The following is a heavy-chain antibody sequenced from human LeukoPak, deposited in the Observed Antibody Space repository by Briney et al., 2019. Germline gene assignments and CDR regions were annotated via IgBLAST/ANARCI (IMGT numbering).Heavy chain of an antibody. V-gene: IGHV3-9*01. CDR2: ISWNSGSI. CDR1: GFTFDDYA. J-gene: IGHJ4*02. CDR3: AKDRRDGYNSFDY. Sequence: GGSLRLSCAASGFTFDDYAMHWVRQAPGKGLEWVSGISWNSGSIGYADSVKGRFTVSRDNSKSTLYLQMNSLRGDDTAVYYCAKDRRDGYNSFDYWGQGTLVTVSS. D-gene: IGHD5-24*01.